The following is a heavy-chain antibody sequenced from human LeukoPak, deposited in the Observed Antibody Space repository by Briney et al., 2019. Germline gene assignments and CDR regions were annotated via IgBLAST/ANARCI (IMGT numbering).Heavy chain of an antibody. CDR2: ISGTGYST. CDR3: AKAPGPGNYYDTSGYYYFEY. Sequence: GGSLRLSCAASGFTFSNYSMNWVRQAPGKGLEWVSGISGTGYSTYYEDSVKGRFTISRDNSKNTLYLQMHTLYAEDTAVYYCAKAPGPGNYYDTSGYYYFEYWGQGTLVTVSS. J-gene: IGHJ4*02. V-gene: IGHV3-23*01. CDR1: GFTFSNYS. D-gene: IGHD3-22*01.